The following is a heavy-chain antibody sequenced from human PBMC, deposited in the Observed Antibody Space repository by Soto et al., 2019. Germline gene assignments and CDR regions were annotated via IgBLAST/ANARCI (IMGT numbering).Heavy chain of an antibody. CDR2: IYWDDDK. D-gene: IGHD3-10*01. J-gene: IGHJ4*02. V-gene: IGHV2-5*02. CDR3: ARGLISFNYFDY. Sequence: QITLKESGPTLVKPTQTLTLTCTFSAFSLSTSGVGVGWIRQPPGKALEWLAVIYWDDDKRYSPFMKSRLTITKDTSKNQVVLRMTNMDLVDTATYYCARGLISFNYFDYWDQGTLVTVSS. CDR1: AFSLSTSGVG.